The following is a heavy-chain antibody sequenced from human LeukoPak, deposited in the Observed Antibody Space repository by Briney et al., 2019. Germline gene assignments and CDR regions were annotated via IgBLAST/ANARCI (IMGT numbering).Heavy chain of an antibody. Sequence: SETLSLTCTVSGGSISSGSYYWSWIRQPAGKGLEWIGRIYTSGSTNYNPSLKSRVTILIDTSKKQFSLKLSSVTAADTAVYYCAGRTTDPWGQGTLVTVSS. CDR2: IYTSGST. J-gene: IGHJ5*02. CDR1: GGSISSGSYY. CDR3: AGRTTDP. V-gene: IGHV4-61*02. D-gene: IGHD2-2*01.